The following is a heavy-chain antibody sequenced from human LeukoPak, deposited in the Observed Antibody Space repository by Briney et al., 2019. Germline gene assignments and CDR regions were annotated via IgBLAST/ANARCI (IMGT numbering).Heavy chain of an antibody. Sequence: GGSLRLSCAASGFTFSSYTMNWVRQAPGKGLEWVSSITSSSSYTYYADSVKGRFTISRDNAKNSLCLQMNSLRADDTAVYYCARDVQVATIYPLDYWGQGTLVIVSS. V-gene: IGHV3-21*01. CDR3: ARDVQVATIYPLDY. CDR2: ITSSSSYT. D-gene: IGHD5-12*01. CDR1: GFTFSSYT. J-gene: IGHJ4*02.